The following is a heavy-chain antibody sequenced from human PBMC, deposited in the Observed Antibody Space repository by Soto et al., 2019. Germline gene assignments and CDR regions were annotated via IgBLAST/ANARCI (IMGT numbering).Heavy chain of an antibody. Sequence: SETLSLTCAVYGGSFSGYYWCWIRQPPGKXLEWIGEINHSGSTNYNPSLKSRVTISVDTSKNQFSLKLSSVTAADTAVYYCARGPWDSYYDFWSGPRPFDPWGQGTLVTVSS. CDR3: ARGPWDSYYDFWSGPRPFDP. CDR2: INHSGST. J-gene: IGHJ5*02. V-gene: IGHV4-34*01. D-gene: IGHD3-3*01. CDR1: GGSFSGYY.